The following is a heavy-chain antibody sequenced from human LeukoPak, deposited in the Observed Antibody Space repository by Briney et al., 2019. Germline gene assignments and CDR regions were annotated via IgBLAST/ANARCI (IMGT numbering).Heavy chain of an antibody. CDR1: GFTFSSYA. Sequence: GGSLRLSCAASGFTFSSYAMSWVRQAPGKGLEWVSAISGSGGSTYYADSVKGRFTISRDNSKNTLYLQMNSLRAEDTAVYYCARAVAGYYYYMDVWGKGTTVTVSS. V-gene: IGHV3-23*01. CDR2: ISGSGGST. J-gene: IGHJ6*03. D-gene: IGHD6-19*01. CDR3: ARAVAGYYYYMDV.